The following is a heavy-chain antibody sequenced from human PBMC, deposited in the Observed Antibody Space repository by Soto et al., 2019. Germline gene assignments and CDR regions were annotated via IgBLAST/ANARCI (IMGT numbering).Heavy chain of an antibody. J-gene: IGHJ4*02. CDR2: ISAYNGNT. Sequence: QVQLVQSGAEVKKPGASVKVSCKASGYTFASYAISWVRQAPGQGLGWMGGISAYNGNTNYAHKLQGRVTMATDTSTSTAYMELRSLKSNDAAVYYCARDSPPPREWGQGTLVTVSS. V-gene: IGHV1-18*01. CDR3: ARDSPPPRE. CDR1: GYTFASYA.